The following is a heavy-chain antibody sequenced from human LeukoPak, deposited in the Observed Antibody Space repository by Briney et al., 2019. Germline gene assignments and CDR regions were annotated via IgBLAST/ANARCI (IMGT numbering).Heavy chain of an antibody. J-gene: IGHJ4*02. CDR3: ARGHYDVLAASYKWTPDY. Sequence: PGGSLRLSCAASGFTFNTFNMNWVRQAPGKGLEWVSSITSGGDYIYYADSVKGRFTTSRDSAKNSLSLQLSSLRVEDTAVYYCARGHYDVLAASYKWTPDYWGQGTLVTVSS. V-gene: IGHV3-21*01. CDR2: ITSGGDYI. CDR1: GFTFNTFN. D-gene: IGHD3-9*01.